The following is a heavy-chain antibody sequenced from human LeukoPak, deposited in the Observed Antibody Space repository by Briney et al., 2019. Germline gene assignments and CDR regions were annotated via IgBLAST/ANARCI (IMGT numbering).Heavy chain of an antibody. J-gene: IGHJ5*02. CDR1: GGSISSSSYY. Sequence: KPSETLSLTCTVSGGSISSSSYYWGWIRQPPGKGLEWIGSIYYSGSTYYTPSLKSPVTISVDTSKNQFSLKLSSVTAADTAVYYCASWFGELFSWNWFDPWGQGTLVTVSS. D-gene: IGHD3-10*01. V-gene: IGHV4-39*01. CDR3: ASWFGELFSWNWFDP. CDR2: IYYSGST.